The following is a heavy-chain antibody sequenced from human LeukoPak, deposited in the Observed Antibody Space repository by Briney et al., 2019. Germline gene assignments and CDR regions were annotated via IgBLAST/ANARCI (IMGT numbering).Heavy chain of an antibody. CDR2: IYPGGNT. CDR1: GCSISSGYY. CDR3: VGGSGYSGV. V-gene: IGHV4-38-2*01. D-gene: IGHD5-18*01. J-gene: IGHJ4*02. Sequence: SETLSLTCVVSGCSISSGYYWGWIRQPPGKGLEWIGSIYPGGNTYYNPSLKSRVTISVDTSRNQFSLKLSSVTAADTAVYYCVGGSGYSGVWGQGTLVTVSS.